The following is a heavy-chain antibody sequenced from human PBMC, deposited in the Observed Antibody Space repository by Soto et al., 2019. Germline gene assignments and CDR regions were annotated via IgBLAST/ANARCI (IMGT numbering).Heavy chain of an antibody. Sequence: PSETLSLTCAVYGGSFSSYYWSWIRQPPGKGLEWIGEINHSGSTNYNPSLKSRVTISVDTSKNQFSLKLSSVTAADTAVYYCATLNRGSSSWTNWFDPWGQGTLVTVSS. V-gene: IGHV4-34*01. CDR2: INHSGST. CDR3: ATLNRGSSSWTNWFDP. D-gene: IGHD6-13*01. CDR1: GGSFSSYY. J-gene: IGHJ5*02.